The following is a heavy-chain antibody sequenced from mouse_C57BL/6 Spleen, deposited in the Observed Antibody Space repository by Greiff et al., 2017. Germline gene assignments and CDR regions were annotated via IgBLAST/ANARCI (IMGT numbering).Heavy chain of an antibody. CDR1: GYTFTDYY. D-gene: IGHD3-3*01. V-gene: IGHV1-19*01. J-gene: IGHJ4*01. CDR3: ARGGCDFYSMDY. Sequence: EVQLVESGPVLVKPGASVKMSCKASGYTFTDYYMNWVKQSHGKSLEWIGVINPYNGGTSYNQKFKGKATLTVDKSSSTAYMELNSLTSEDSAVYYCARGGCDFYSMDYWGQGTSVTVSS. CDR2: INPYNGGT.